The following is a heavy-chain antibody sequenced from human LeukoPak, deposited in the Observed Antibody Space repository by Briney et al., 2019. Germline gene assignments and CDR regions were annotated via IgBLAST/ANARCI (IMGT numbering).Heavy chain of an antibody. CDR3: ARAVTGGILDY. V-gene: IGHV4-59*01. CDR1: GGSFSGYY. CDR2: FYYSGST. Sequence: SSETLSLTCAVYGGSFSGYYWSWIRQPPGKGLEWIGYFYYSGSTNYNPSLKSRVTISVDTSKNQFSLKLSSVTAADTAVYYCARAVTGGILDYWGQGTLVTVSS. D-gene: IGHD6-19*01. J-gene: IGHJ4*02.